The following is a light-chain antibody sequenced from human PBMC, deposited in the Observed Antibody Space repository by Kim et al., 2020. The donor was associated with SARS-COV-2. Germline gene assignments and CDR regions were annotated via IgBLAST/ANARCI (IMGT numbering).Light chain of an antibody. V-gene: IGKV2-28*01. J-gene: IGKJ2*03. CDR1: QSLLHNNAYNY. Sequence: EPASSSCKSSQSLLHNNAYNYLEWYLQKPGQSPQLLMFLASNRASGVPDRFSGSGSGTDFTLKISRVEAEDVGIFYCMQALQTPPSFGQGTKLEIK. CDR2: LAS. CDR3: MQALQTPPS.